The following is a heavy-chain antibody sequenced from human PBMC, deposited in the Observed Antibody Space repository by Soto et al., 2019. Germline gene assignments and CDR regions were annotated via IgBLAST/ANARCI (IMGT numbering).Heavy chain of an antibody. CDR1: GYTFTSYA. V-gene: IGHV1-3*01. Sequence: ASVKVSCKASGYTFTSYAMHWVRQAPGQRLEWMGWINAGNGNTKYSQKFQGRVTITRDTSASTAYMELSSLRSEDTAVYYCARDRLVVVAASASWFDPWGQGTLVTVSS. CDR3: ARDRLVVVAASASWFDP. CDR2: INAGNGNT. D-gene: IGHD2-15*01. J-gene: IGHJ5*02.